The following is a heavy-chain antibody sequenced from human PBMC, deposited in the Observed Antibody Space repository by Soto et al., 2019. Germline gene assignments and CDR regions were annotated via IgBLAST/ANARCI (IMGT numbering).Heavy chain of an antibody. D-gene: IGHD2-15*01. CDR3: AAGGSCSGGSCYSTSDAFDI. Sequence: ASVKVSCKASGYTFTSYGISWVRQAPGQGLEWMGWISAYNGNTNYAQKLQGRVTMTTDTSTSTAYMELRSLRSDDTAVYYCAAGGSCSGGSCYSTSDAFDIWGQGTMVTVSS. CDR1: GYTFTSYG. J-gene: IGHJ3*02. CDR2: ISAYNGNT. V-gene: IGHV1-18*01.